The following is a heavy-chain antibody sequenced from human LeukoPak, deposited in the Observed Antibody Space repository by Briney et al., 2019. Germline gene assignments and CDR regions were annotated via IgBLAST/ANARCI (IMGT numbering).Heavy chain of an antibody. D-gene: IGHD6-13*01. J-gene: IGHJ5*02. CDR2: IYHSGST. CDR1: GYSISSGYY. Sequence: SETLSLTCTVSGYSISSGYYWGWIRQPPGKGLEWIGSIYHSGSTYYNPSLKGRVTISVDTSKNQFSLKLSSVTAADTAVYYCARAEIAAAGTNWFDPWGQGTLVTVSS. V-gene: IGHV4-38-2*02. CDR3: ARAEIAAAGTNWFDP.